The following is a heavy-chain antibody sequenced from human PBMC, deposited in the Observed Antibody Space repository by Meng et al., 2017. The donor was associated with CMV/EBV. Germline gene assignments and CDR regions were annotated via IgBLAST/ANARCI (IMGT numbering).Heavy chain of an antibody. D-gene: IGHD3-22*01. CDR1: GYTFTSYY. CDR3: ARVKYYYDSSGSGGAFDI. CDR2: INPSGGST. Sequence: ASVKVSCKASGYTFTSYYMHWVRQAPGQGLEWMGIINPSGGSTSYAQKFQGRVTITTDESTSTAYMELSSLRSEDTAVYYCARVKYYYDSSGSGGAFDIWGQGTMVTVSS. J-gene: IGHJ3*02. V-gene: IGHV1-46*01.